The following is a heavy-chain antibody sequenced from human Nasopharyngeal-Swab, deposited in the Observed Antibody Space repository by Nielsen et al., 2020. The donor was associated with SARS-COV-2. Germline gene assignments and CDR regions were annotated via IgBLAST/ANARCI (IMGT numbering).Heavy chain of an antibody. CDR3: VREVWAQQGTGAFDI. J-gene: IGHJ3*02. CDR1: GFTFNTYW. D-gene: IGHD1-26*01. V-gene: IGHV3-7*01. CDR2: IKEDGSQK. Sequence: GESLKISCAASGFTFNTYWMNWARQAPGMGLEWVANIKEDGSQKNYADSVKGRFTISRDNSKNSLYLQMNSLRADDTAVYYCVREVWAQQGTGAFDIWGQGTMVTVSS.